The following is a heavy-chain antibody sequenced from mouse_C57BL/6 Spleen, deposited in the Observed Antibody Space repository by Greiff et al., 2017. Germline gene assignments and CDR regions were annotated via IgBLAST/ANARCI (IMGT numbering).Heavy chain of an antibody. J-gene: IGHJ4*01. CDR3: ARLDYGSGYVAMDY. CDR2: IDPSDSET. CDR1: GYTFTSYW. V-gene: IGHV1-52*01. Sequence: QVQLQQPGAELVRPGSSVKLSCKASGYTFTSYWMHWVKQRPIQGLEWIGNIDPSDSETHYNQKFKDKATLTGNNSTSTAYMLLSSLTSEDSAVYYCARLDYGSGYVAMDYWGQGTSVTVSS. D-gene: IGHD1-1*01.